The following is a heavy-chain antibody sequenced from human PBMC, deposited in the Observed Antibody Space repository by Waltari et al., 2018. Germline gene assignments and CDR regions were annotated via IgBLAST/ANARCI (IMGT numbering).Heavy chain of an antibody. CDR2: INHSGST. CDR3: ARLATAARLFIDY. CDR1: GGSFSGYY. D-gene: IGHD6-6*01. J-gene: IGHJ4*02. V-gene: IGHV4-34*01. Sequence: QVQLQQWGAGLLKPSETLSLTCAVYGGSFSGYYWSWIRQPPGKGLEWIGEINHSGSTNYNPSLKSRVTISVDTSKNQFSLKLSSVTAADTAVYYCARLATAARLFIDYWGQGTLVTVSS.